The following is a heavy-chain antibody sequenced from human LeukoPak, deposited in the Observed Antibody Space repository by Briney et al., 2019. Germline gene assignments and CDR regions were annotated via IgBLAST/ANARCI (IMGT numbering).Heavy chain of an antibody. J-gene: IGHJ4*02. CDR2: ITSRGEST. CDR1: GFTFSIYA. V-gene: IGHV3-23*01. D-gene: IGHD3-22*01. Sequence: GSLSLSCAASGFTFSIYAMSWVRQAPGKGLQWVSSITSRGESTWYVDSVKGRFTITRDNSENTLYLQMHSLRAEDTAVYYCARDRPNYYGSDGHYYRRDGDYWGRGTLVSVSS. CDR3: ARDRPNYYGSDGHYYRRDGDY.